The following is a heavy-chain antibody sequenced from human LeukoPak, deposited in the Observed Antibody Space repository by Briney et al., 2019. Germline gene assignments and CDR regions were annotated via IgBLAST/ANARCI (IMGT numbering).Heavy chain of an antibody. Sequence: GSLRLSCAASGFTFSSYNMNWVRQAPGKGLEWVSSITSSSSYIYYADSVKGRFTISRDNSKNTLYLQMNSLRAEDTAVYYCARQSSSWYYFDYWGQGTLVTVSS. CDR3: ARQSSSWYYFDY. V-gene: IGHV3-21*01. J-gene: IGHJ4*02. CDR1: GFTFSSYN. CDR2: ITSSSSYI. D-gene: IGHD6-13*01.